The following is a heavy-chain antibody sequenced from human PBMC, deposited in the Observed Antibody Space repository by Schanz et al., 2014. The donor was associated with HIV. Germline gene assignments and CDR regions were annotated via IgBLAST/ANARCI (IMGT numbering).Heavy chain of an antibody. J-gene: IGHJ4*02. V-gene: IGHV3-74*03. Sequence: EVQLVESGGDLLKPGGSLRLSCVASGFTFSSYWMHWVRQVPGKGLVWVSRINSEGSSTTYEYADSVKGRFTISRDNVRNTLYLQMNSLRAEDTGVYYCVRGPGYNMHLDYWGQGTLVTVSS. CDR3: VRGPGYNMHLDY. CDR1: GFTFSSYW. CDR2: INSEGSST. D-gene: IGHD1-20*01.